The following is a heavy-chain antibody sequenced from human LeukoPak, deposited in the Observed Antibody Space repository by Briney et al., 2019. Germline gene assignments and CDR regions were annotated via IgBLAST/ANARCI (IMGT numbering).Heavy chain of an antibody. Sequence: ASVKVSCKASGYTFTGYYMHWVRQAPGQGLEWMGWINPNSGGTNYAQKFQGRVTMTRGTSISKAYMELSRLRSDDTAVYYCARYGSGSYRVTNNWFDPWGQGTLVTVSS. CDR3: ARYGSGSYRVTNNWFDP. V-gene: IGHV1-2*02. J-gene: IGHJ5*02. D-gene: IGHD3-10*01. CDR1: GYTFTGYY. CDR2: INPNSGGT.